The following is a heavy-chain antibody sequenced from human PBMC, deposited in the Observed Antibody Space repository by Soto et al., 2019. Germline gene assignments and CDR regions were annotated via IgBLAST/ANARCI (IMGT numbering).Heavy chain of an antibody. Sequence: QVQVVPAGAEGKKPWFSVKVPRKASGGTFSSYSIRWVRQAPGQGLEWMGGIIPIFGTANYPQKFQGRVTITADESTSTAYMELSSLRSEDTAVYYCARGGLIAAAEAWGQGTLVTVSS. D-gene: IGHD6-13*01. CDR1: GGTFSSYS. CDR2: IIPIFGTA. CDR3: ARGGLIAAAEA. J-gene: IGHJ5*02. V-gene: IGHV1-69*12.